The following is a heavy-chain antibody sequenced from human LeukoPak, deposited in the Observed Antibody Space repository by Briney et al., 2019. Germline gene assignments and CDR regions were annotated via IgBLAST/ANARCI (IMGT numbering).Heavy chain of an antibody. V-gene: IGHV4-4*02. J-gene: IGHJ5*02. D-gene: IGHD6-13*01. CDR3: ARDNIPVAGTGLSWFDP. Sequence: GSLRLSCAASGFAFSTRSMNWVRQPPGKGLEWIGNIYHSGTPYYNPSLKSRVTLSVDRSKNQFSLKMTSVTAADTAVYYCARDNIPVAGTGLSWFDPWGQGTLVTVSS. CDR1: GFAFSTRSM. CDR2: IYHSGTP.